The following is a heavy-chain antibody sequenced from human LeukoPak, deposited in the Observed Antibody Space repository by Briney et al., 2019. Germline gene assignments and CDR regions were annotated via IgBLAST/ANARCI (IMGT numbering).Heavy chain of an antibody. D-gene: IGHD3-10*01. CDR1: GGSISSSNW. V-gene: IGHV4-4*02. CDR3: ARGEEHGSGAVQFDY. Sequence: PSETLSLTCAVSGGSISSSNWRSWVRQPPGKGLEWIGEVYHGGSTNFNPSLKSRVTISVDRSKNQFSLRLSSVTAADTAVYYCARGEEHGSGAVQFDYWGQGTLVTVSS. CDR2: VYHGGST. J-gene: IGHJ4*02.